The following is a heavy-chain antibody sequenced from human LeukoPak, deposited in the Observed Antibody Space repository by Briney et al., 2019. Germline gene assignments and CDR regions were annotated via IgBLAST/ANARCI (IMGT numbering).Heavy chain of an antibody. CDR2: ISSGSSTI. V-gene: IGHV3-48*01. J-gene: IGHJ4*02. CDR1: GFTFSTYS. D-gene: IGHD3-3*01. CDR3: ARDGVFSFAY. Sequence: GSLRLSCAASGFTFSTYSMNWVRQAPGKGLEWVSSISSGSSTIYYADSVKGRFTISRDNAKNSLYLQMSSLRAEDTAVYYCARDGVFSFAYWGQGTLVTVSS.